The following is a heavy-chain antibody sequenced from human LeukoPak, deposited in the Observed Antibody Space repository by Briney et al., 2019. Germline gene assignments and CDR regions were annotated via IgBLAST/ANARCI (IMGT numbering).Heavy chain of an antibody. D-gene: IGHD7-27*01. V-gene: IGHV3-23*01. Sequence: GGSLRLSCVASGFTFSTHTMYWVRLAPGKGLEWVSIIGRGGGGIHYTDSVRGRFTISRDDSKNTLYLQMNSLRAEDTALYYCAHDLNWEMDYWGQGVLVTVSS. CDR3: AHDLNWEMDY. CDR2: IGRGGGGI. CDR1: GFTFSTHT. J-gene: IGHJ4*02.